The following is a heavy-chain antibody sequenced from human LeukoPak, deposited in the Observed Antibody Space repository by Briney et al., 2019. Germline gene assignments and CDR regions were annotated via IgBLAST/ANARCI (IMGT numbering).Heavy chain of an antibody. CDR1: GYTFTTYG. V-gene: IGHV1-18*01. CDR2: ISAYNGNT. J-gene: IGHJ3*02. CDR3: ARFYDILTGSTEAFDI. D-gene: IGHD3-9*01. Sequence: ASVKVSCKASGYTFTTYGIIWVRQAPGQGLEWMGWISAYNGNTNYAQKLQGRVSMTTDTSTSTAYMELRSLRSDDTAVYYCARFYDILTGSTEAFDIWGQGTMVTVSS.